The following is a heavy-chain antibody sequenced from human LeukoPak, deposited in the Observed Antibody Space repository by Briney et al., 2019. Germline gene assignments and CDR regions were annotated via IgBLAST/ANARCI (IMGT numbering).Heavy chain of an antibody. CDR1: GFTISSYE. CDR2: ISSSGSTI. J-gene: IGHJ4*02. D-gene: IGHD3-9*01. Sequence: GGSLRLTCAASGFTISSYEMNWVRQAPGKGLEWVSYISSSGSTIYYADSVKGRFTISRDNAKNSLYLQMNSLRAEDTAVYYCARKMRILTGRDYWGQGTLVTVSS. V-gene: IGHV3-48*03. CDR3: ARKMRILTGRDY.